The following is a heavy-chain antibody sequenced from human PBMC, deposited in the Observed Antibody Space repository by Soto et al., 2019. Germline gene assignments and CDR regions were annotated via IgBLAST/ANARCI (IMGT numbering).Heavy chain of an antibody. CDR3: AREKGRWLLLTNAFDI. D-gene: IGHD3-22*01. V-gene: IGHV3-33*01. J-gene: IGHJ3*02. Sequence: QVQLVESGGGVVQPGRSLRLSCAASGFTFSSYGMHWVRQAPGKGLEWVAVIWDDGSNKYYADSVKGRFTISRDNSKNTLYLQMNSLRAEDTAVYYCAREKGRWLLLTNAFDIWGQGTMVTVSS. CDR2: IWDDGSNK. CDR1: GFTFSSYG.